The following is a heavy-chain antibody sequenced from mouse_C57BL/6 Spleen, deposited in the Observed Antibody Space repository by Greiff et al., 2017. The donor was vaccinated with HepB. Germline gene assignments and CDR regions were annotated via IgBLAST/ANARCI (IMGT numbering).Heavy chain of an antibody. Sequence: VQQQQSGPELVKPGASVKISCKASGYAFSSSWMNWVKQRPGKGLEWIGRIYPGDGDTNYNGKFKGKATLTADKSSSTAYMQLSSLTSEDSAVYFCASLYGSNLYYAMDYWGQGTSVTVSS. CDR3: ASLYGSNLYYAMDY. D-gene: IGHD1-1*01. V-gene: IGHV1-82*01. J-gene: IGHJ4*01. CDR2: IYPGDGDT. CDR1: GYAFSSSW.